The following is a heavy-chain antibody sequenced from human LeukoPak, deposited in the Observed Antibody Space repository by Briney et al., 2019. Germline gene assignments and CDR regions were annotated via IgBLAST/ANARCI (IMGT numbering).Heavy chain of an antibody. CDR1: GFTFGDYA. CDR3: TRASPGLSFDY. J-gene: IGHJ4*02. V-gene: IGHV3-49*04. CDR2: IRSKAYGGTT. Sequence: GGSLRLSCTASGFTFGDYAMSWVRQAPGKGLEWVGFIRSKAYGGTTEYAASVKGRFTISRDDSKSIAYLQMNSLKTEDTAVYYCTRASPGLSFDYWGQGTLVTVSS.